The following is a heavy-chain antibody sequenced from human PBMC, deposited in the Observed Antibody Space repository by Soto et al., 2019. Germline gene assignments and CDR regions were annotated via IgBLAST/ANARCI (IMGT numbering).Heavy chain of an antibody. D-gene: IGHD6-19*01. Sequence: QVQLQESGPGLVKPSETLSLTCTVSGGSISSYYWSWIRQPPGKGLEWIGYIYYSGSTNYNPSLRGRVTISVDTSKNQFSLKLSSVTAADTAVYYCARLGGRSSGWYAPLLWYFDLWGRGTLVTVSS. CDR2: IYYSGST. J-gene: IGHJ2*01. V-gene: IGHV4-59*08. CDR3: ARLGGRSSGWYAPLLWYFDL. CDR1: GGSISSYY.